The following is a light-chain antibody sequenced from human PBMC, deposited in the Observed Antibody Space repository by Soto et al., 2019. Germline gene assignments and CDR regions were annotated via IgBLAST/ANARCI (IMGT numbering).Light chain of an antibody. J-gene: IGKJ5*01. Sequence: ENVLTQSPGTLSLSPGESATLSCSASQNVARNYLAWFQQRPGQAPRLLIYDASTRATGIPDRFSGSGSGTDFTLTISRLEPEDFAVYFCQQYATSPLAFGGGTRLEI. CDR1: QNVARNY. V-gene: IGKV3-20*01. CDR2: DAS. CDR3: QQYATSPLA.